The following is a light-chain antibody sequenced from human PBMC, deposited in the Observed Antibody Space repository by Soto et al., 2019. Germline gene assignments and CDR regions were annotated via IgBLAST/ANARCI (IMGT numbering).Light chain of an antibody. J-gene: IGKJ4*01. CDR3: QQYNNWPPLA. CDR1: QSVSRN. V-gene: IGKV3-15*01. CDR2: GAS. Sequence: EIVMTQSPATLSVSPGERVTLSCRASQSVSRNLAWYQQIPGQAPRLLIYGASTRATGIPARFSGSGSGTEFTLTISLLQSEDFAVYYCQQYNNWPPLAFGGGTKVEIE.